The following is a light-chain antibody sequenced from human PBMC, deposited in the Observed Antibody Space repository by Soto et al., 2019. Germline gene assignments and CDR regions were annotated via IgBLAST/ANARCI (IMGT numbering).Light chain of an antibody. CDR3: MQGSHWPPIT. J-gene: IGKJ5*01. CDR1: QSLLYSDGNTY. CDR2: KVS. Sequence: DVVMTQSPLSLPVTLGHPASSSCRSSQSLLYSDGNTYLSWFHQRTGQSPRRXXYKVSNRDSGVPDRFSGSGSATDFTLKISRVEAEDVGVYYCMQGSHWPPITFGQGTRLEIK. V-gene: IGKV2-30*01.